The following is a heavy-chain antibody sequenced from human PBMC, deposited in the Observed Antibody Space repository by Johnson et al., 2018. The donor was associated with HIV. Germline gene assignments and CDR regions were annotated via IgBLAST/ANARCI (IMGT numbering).Heavy chain of an antibody. D-gene: IGHD6-13*01. CDR3: ARARDRCSSRDAFDI. V-gene: IGHV3-30*04. Sequence: QVQLLESGGGVVQPGRSLRLSCAASGFTFSSYAMHWVRQAPGKGLEWVAVISYDGSNKYYADSVKGRFTISRDNSKNTLYLQMNSLRAEDTAVYYCARARDRCSSRDAFDIWGQGTMVTVSS. CDR1: GFTFSSYA. J-gene: IGHJ3*02. CDR2: ISYDGSNK.